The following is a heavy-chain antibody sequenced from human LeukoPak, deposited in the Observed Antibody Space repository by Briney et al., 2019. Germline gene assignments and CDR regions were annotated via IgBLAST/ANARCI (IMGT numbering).Heavy chain of an antibody. CDR2: ISSSSSNI. V-gene: IGHV3-48*02. Sequence: GGSLRLSCAASGFTFSIYSMNWVRRAPGKGLEWVSYISSSSSNINYAASVKGRFTIARDNAKNSLYLQMNSLRDEDTAVYYCARDSSVDLRGRGTLVTVSS. J-gene: IGHJ2*01. CDR3: ARDSSVDL. CDR1: GFTFSIYS.